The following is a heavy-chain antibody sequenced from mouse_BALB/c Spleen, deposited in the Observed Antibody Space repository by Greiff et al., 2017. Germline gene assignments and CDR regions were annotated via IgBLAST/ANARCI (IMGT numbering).Heavy chain of an antibody. V-gene: IGHV3-6*02. Sequence: VQLKESGPGLVKPSQSLSLTCSVTGYSITSGYYWNWIRQFPGNKLEWMGYISYDGSNNYNPSLKNRISITRDTSKNQFFLKLNSVTTEDTATYYCARVDYYGSSYGAFAYWGQGTLVTVSA. J-gene: IGHJ3*01. D-gene: IGHD1-1*01. CDR1: GYSITSGYY. CDR3: ARVDYYGSSYGAFAY. CDR2: ISYDGSN.